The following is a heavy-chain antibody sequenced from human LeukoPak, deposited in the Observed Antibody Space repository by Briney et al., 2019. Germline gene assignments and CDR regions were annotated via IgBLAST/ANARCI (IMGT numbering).Heavy chain of an antibody. J-gene: IGHJ3*02. CDR3: ARLYSSGRYANAFDT. CDR1: GFTFGDYD. D-gene: IGHD6-19*01. V-gene: IGHV3-13*01. CDR2: IRSIGDR. Sequence: PGGSLRLSCEASGFTFGDYDMHLVRQATGKGLEWVSAIRSIGDRFYSGSVKGRFTISRENAKNTFYLEMNSLRVGDTAVYYCARLYSSGRYANAFDTWGQGTVITVSS.